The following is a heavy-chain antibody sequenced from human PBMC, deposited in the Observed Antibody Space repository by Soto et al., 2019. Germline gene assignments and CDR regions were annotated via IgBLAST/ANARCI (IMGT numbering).Heavy chain of an antibody. CDR3: AKVVYDYVWGSYRSSTTNYYYYGMDV. Sequence: GGSLRLSCAASGFTFFNYGMHWVRQAPGKGLEWVALISYDGGDKYYADSVKGRFTISRDNSRNRLFLQMNSLRAEDTAVYYCAKVVYDYVWGSYRSSTTNYYYYGMDVWGQGTTVTVSS. J-gene: IGHJ6*02. D-gene: IGHD3-16*02. CDR1: GFTFFNYG. V-gene: IGHV3-30*18. CDR2: ISYDGGDK.